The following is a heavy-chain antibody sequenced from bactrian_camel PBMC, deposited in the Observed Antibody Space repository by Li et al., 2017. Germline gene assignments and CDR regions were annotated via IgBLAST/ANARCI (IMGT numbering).Heavy chain of an antibody. J-gene: IGHJ4*01. CDR2: IYSADPNI. V-gene: IGHV3S40*01. Sequence: VQLVESGGGSVQAGGSLKLSCTTSGYSFDSLYIGWFRQAPGKGREGVAAIYSADPNIRYADFVEGRFTISRDNAKKTVYLQMDSLKPEDTGLYICASGNRQGSTCPGYNTFGQGTQVTVS. CDR1: GYSFDSLY. D-gene: IGHD6*01.